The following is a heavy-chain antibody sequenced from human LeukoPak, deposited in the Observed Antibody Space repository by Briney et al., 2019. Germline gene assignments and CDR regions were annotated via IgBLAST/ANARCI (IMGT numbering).Heavy chain of an antibody. CDR3: ARVAWSGSYVNYSYMDV. D-gene: IGHD3-16*01. CDR1: GGSISSYY. Sequence: SETLSLTCTVSGGSISSYYRSWIRQPPGKGLEWIGYIYYSGSTNYNPSLKSRVTISVDTSKNQFSLKLTSVTAADTAVYYCARVAWSGSYVNYSYMDVWGKGTTVTVSS. CDR2: IYYSGST. J-gene: IGHJ6*03. V-gene: IGHV4-59*01.